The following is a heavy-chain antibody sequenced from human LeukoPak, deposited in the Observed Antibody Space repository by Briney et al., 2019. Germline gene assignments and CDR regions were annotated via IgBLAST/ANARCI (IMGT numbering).Heavy chain of an antibody. CDR3: ARHHPDRADAFDI. V-gene: IGHV3-33*01. CDR2: IWYDGSKK. Sequence: GGSLRLSCAASGFIFSSYGMHWVRQAPGKGLDWVAVIWYDGSKKYYVDSVKGRFTISRDNSKNTLYLQMNSLRVEDTAVYYCARHHPDRADAFDIWGQGTMVTVSS. CDR1: GFIFSSYG. J-gene: IGHJ3*02.